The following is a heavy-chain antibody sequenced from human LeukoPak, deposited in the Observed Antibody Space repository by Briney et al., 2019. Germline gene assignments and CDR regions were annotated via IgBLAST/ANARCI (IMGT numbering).Heavy chain of an antibody. J-gene: IGHJ4*02. CDR2: ISGSGDGA. Sequence: GGALRLSCESSGFTFNNYGMSLVRPAPGEGVEWVAGISGSGDGANYADSVKGRFTISRDNSKNRLYLQMTSLKAEDTAVYYCATVGATERGHWGQGTLVIVSS. CDR1: GFTFNNYG. CDR3: ATVGATERGH. V-gene: IGHV3-23*01. D-gene: IGHD1-26*01.